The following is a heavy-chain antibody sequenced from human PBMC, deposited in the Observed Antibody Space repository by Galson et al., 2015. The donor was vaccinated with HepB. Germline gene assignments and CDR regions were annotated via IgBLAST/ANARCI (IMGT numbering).Heavy chain of an antibody. CDR1: GFTVSSNY. J-gene: IGHJ6*02. CDR3: ARVGAHYYYGMDV. CDR2: IYSGGST. D-gene: IGHD1-26*01. Sequence: SLRLSCAASGFTVSSNYMSWVRQAPGKGLEWVSVIYSGGSTYYADSVKGRFTISRDNSKNTLYLQMNSLRAEDTAVYYCARVGAHYYYGMDVWGQGTTVTVSS. V-gene: IGHV3-53*01.